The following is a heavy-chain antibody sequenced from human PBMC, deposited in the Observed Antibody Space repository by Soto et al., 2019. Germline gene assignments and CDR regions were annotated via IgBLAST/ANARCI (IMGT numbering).Heavy chain of an antibody. D-gene: IGHD4-17*01. CDR3: ARERYGETDAFDI. Sequence: ASVKVSCKASGYTFTIYGIIWVRQAPGQGLEWMGWISAYNGNTNYAQKLQGRVTMTTDTSTSTAYMELRSLRSDDTAVYYCARERYGETDAFDIWGQGTMVTVSS. V-gene: IGHV1-18*01. CDR2: ISAYNGNT. J-gene: IGHJ3*02. CDR1: GYTFTIYG.